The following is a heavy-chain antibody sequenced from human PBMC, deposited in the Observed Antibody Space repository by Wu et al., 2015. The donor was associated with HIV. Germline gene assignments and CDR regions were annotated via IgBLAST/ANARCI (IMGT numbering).Heavy chain of an antibody. CDR2: VNIKHGGT. CDR1: GYSFRDYY. CDR3: ARGQFFDTSGFYYACLDY. D-gene: IGHD3-22*01. V-gene: IGHV1-2*02. Sequence: QVQLVQSGAEVKKPGASLNISCKASGYSFRDYYIHWVRQVPGQGLEWMGRVNIKHGGTKYARKFQGRIAMTADTSITTSHMQLDRVTTDDTAVYYCARGQFFDTSGFYYACLDYWGQGTLATVSS. J-gene: IGHJ4*02.